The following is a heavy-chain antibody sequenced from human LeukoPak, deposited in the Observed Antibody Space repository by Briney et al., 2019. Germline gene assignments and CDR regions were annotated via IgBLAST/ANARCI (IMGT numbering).Heavy chain of an antibody. CDR2: ISSSSSYT. CDR3: AGDDYCSSTSCHADY. CDR1: GFTFSSYS. J-gene: IGHJ4*02. D-gene: IGHD2-2*01. V-gene: IGHV3-21*01. Sequence: GGSLRLSCAASGFTFSSYSMNWVRQAPGKGLEWVSSISSSSSYTYYADSVKGRFTISRDNAKNSLYLQMNSLRAEDTAVYYCAGDDYCSSTSCHADYWGQGTLVTVSS.